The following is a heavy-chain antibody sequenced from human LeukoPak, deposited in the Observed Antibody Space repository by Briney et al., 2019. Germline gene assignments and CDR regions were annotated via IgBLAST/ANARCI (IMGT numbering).Heavy chain of an antibody. CDR1: GGSISSGGYS. V-gene: IGHV4-30-2*01. CDR3: ARSRIAAAVPGY. Sequence: SQTLSLTCAVSGGSISSGGYSWSWIRQPPGEGLEWIGYIYHSGSTYYNPSLKSRVTISVDTSKNQFSLKLSSVTAADTAVYYCARSRIAAAVPGYWGQGTLVTVSS. CDR2: IYHSGST. J-gene: IGHJ4*02. D-gene: IGHD6-13*01.